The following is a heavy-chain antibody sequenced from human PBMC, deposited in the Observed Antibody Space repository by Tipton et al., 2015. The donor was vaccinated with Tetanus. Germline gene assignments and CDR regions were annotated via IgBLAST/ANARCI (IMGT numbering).Heavy chain of an antibody. Sequence: SLRLSCAGSGFSFSNFGMNWVRQAPGKGLEWVSYISYSSTSKYYADSVKGRFAISRDNAKNSLYLQMNTLRDDDTAVYYCARRGEARANWFDSWGQGTLVTVSS. D-gene: IGHD2-21*01. CDR3: ARRGEARANWFDS. J-gene: IGHJ5*01. CDR1: GFSFSNFG. CDR2: ISYSSTSK. V-gene: IGHV3-48*02.